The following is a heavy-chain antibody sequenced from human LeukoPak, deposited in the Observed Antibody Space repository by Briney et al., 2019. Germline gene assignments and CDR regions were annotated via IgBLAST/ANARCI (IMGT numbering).Heavy chain of an antibody. Sequence: KSSETLSLTCTVSGGSISSSSYYWGWIRQPPGKGLEWIGSIYYSGSTHYNPSLKSRVTISVDTSKNQFSLKLSSVTAADTAVYYCARALLYYYDSSGYYYRGCYFDYWGQGTLVTVSS. CDR2: IYYSGST. CDR1: GGSISSSSYY. J-gene: IGHJ4*02. D-gene: IGHD3-22*01. CDR3: ARALLYYYDSSGYYYRGCYFDY. V-gene: IGHV4-39*01.